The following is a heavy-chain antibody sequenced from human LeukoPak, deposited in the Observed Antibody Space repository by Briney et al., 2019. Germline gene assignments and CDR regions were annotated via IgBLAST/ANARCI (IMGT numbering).Heavy chain of an antibody. CDR2: ISSTDAGT. CDR1: GFSLSSYA. CDR3: ARGSARTFDY. J-gene: IGHJ4*02. D-gene: IGHD3-16*01. V-gene: IGHV3-23*01. Sequence: GGSLRLSCAASGFSLSSYAMSWVRQAPGKGLEWVSAISSTDAGTYHADSVRGRFTISRDNSTNMMYLHMNSLRAEDTALYYCARGSARTFDYWGQGTLVTVSS.